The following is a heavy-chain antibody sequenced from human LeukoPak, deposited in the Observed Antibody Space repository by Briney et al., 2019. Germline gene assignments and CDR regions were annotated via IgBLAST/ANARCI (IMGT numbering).Heavy chain of an antibody. CDR1: GYTFTSYD. CDR3: ARGPFITLVRNF. Sequence: ASVKVSCKASGYTFTSYDINWVRQATGQGLEWMGWKNPNSGRTGFAQKFQGRLTMTTNTSISTAYMELSSLTSEDTAVYYCARGPFITLVRNFGGKGTTVTFSS. J-gene: IGHJ6*04. CDR2: KNPNSGRT. D-gene: IGHD1-7*01. V-gene: IGHV1-8*01.